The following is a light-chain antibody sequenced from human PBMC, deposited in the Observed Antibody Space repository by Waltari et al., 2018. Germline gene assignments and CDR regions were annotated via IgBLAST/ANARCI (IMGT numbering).Light chain of an antibody. J-gene: IGKJ1*01. Sequence: DIQLTQSPSSLSASIGDRVTITCRSSQTINSSLNWYQQRPGKAPSLLIYSESSRQSGVPSRFSGRGSGTDITLTISGLQPEDFASYYCQQSVIAPWTFGQGTRVEIK. V-gene: IGKV1-39*01. CDR2: SES. CDR1: QTINSS. CDR3: QQSVIAPWT.